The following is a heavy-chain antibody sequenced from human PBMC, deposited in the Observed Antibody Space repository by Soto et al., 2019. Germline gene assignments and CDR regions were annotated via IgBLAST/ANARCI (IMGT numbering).Heavy chain of an antibody. CDR1: GGSISSGGYY. J-gene: IGHJ4*02. V-gene: IGHV4-31*03. CDR3: AREYYDSSGYYQKPAY. D-gene: IGHD3-22*01. Sequence: QVQLQESGPGLVKPSQTLSLTCTVSGGSISSGGYYWSWIRQHPGKGLEWIGYIYYSGSTYYNPSLQSRVTISVDTSKNQVSLKLSSVTAADTAVYYCAREYYDSSGYYQKPAYWGQGTLVTVSS. CDR2: IYYSGST.